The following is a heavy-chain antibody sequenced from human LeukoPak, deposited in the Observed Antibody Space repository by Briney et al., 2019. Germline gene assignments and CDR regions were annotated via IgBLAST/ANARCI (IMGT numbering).Heavy chain of an antibody. J-gene: IGHJ4*02. D-gene: IGHD3-10*01. CDR3: ARGRRDSRQFDY. CDR2: MNPNSGNT. Sequence: ASVKVSCKASGYTFTSYDINWVRQATGQGLEWMGWMNPNSGNTGYAQKFQDGVTMTRNTSISTAYMELSSLRSEDTAAYYCARGRRDSRQFDYWGQGTLVTVSS. V-gene: IGHV1-8*01. CDR1: GYTFTSYD.